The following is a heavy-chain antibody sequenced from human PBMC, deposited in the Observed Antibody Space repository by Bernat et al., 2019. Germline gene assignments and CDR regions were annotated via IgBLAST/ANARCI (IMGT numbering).Heavy chain of an antibody. CDR2: ISSSSSYI. Sequence: EVQLVESGGGLVKPGGSLRLSCAASGFTFSSYSMNWVRQAPGKGLEWVSSISSSSSYIYYADSVKGRFTISRDNAKNSLYLQMNSLRAEDTAVYYCARDGGWCPATPQFDYWGQGTLVTVSS. J-gene: IGHJ4*02. V-gene: IGHV3-21*01. CDR1: GFTFSSYS. D-gene: IGHD6-19*01. CDR3: ARDGGWCPATPQFDY.